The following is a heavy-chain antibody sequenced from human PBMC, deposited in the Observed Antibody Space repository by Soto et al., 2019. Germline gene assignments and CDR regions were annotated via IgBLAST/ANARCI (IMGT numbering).Heavy chain of an antibody. J-gene: IGHJ4*02. CDR3: ARTYSSSWSPFDY. Sequence: QVQLQQWGAGLLKPSETLSLTCAVYGGSFSGYYWSWIRQPPGKGLEWIGEINHSGGTNYNPSLKSRVTISVATSKNQFSLKLSSVTAADTAVYYCARTYSSSWSPFDYWGQGTLVTVSS. CDR2: INHSGGT. V-gene: IGHV4-34*01. D-gene: IGHD6-13*01. CDR1: GGSFSGYY.